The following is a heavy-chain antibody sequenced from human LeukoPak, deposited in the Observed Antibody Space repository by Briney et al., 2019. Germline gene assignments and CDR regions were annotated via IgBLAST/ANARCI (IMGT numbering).Heavy chain of an antibody. J-gene: IGHJ6*02. D-gene: IGHD4-17*01. CDR2: INHSRST. V-gene: IGHV4-34*01. Sequence: SETLSLTCAVYGGSFSGYYWSCIRQPPGKGLEWIGEINHSRSTNYNPSLKSRVTISVDTSKNQFSLKLSSATAADMAVYYCARGWERTVTTFLDVWGQGTTVTVSS. CDR3: ARGWERTVTTFLDV. CDR1: GGSFSGYY.